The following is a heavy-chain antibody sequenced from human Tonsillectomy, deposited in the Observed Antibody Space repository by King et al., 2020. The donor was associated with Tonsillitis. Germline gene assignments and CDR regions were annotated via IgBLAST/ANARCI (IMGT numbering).Heavy chain of an antibody. CDR2: IYYGGST. Sequence: VQLQESGPGLVKPSQTLSLTCTVSGGSITSGDYYWNWIRQPPGKGLEWIGYIYYGGSTIYNPSLKSRLTISLDTSKNQLSLKLSSVTASDTAVYYCARNLWLRTPFWGFDPWGQGTLVTVSS. V-gene: IGHV4-30-4*01. D-gene: IGHD6-19*01. CDR1: GGSITSGDYY. CDR3: ARNLWLRTPFWGFDP. J-gene: IGHJ5*02.